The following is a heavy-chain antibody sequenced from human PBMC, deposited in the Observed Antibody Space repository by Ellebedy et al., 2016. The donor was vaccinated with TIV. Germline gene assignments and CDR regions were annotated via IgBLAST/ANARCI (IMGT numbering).Heavy chain of an antibody. Sequence: SVKVSCXASGFTFTSSAMQWVRQARGQRLEWIGWIVVGSGNTNYAQKFQERVTITRDMSTSTAYMELSSLRSEDTAVYYCAAGLYDSSGYYPKYYYYYGMDVWGQGTTVTVSS. CDR2: IVVGSGNT. V-gene: IGHV1-58*02. CDR1: GFTFTSSA. D-gene: IGHD3-22*01. J-gene: IGHJ6*02. CDR3: AAGLYDSSGYYPKYYYYYGMDV.